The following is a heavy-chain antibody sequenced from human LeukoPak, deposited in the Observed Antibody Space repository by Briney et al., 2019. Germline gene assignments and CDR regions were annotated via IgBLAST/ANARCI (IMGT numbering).Heavy chain of an antibody. CDR3: AKHSYYGSGSYYYGMDV. CDR1: GFTFSSYW. J-gene: IGHJ6*02. Sequence: GGSLRLSCAASGFTFSSYWMHWVRQDPGKGLVWVSYIRGDGTSTSYADSVKGRFTISRDNSKNTLYLQMNSLRAEDTAVYYCAKHSYYGSGSYYYGMDVWGQGTTVTVSS. CDR2: IRGDGTST. D-gene: IGHD3-10*01. V-gene: IGHV3-74*01.